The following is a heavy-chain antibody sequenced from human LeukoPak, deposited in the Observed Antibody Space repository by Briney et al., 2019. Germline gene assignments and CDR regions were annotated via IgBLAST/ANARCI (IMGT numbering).Heavy chain of an antibody. CDR1: GGSISSGGYS. CDR3: ARGLSDYGDLYNWFDP. J-gene: IGHJ5*02. Sequence: SETLSLTCAVSGGSISSGGYSWSWIRQPPGKGLEWIGYIYHSGSTYYNPSLKSRVTISVDRSKNLFSLKLSSVTAADTAVYYCARGLSDYGDLYNWFDPWGQGTLVTVSS. V-gene: IGHV4-30-2*01. CDR2: IYHSGST. D-gene: IGHD4-17*01.